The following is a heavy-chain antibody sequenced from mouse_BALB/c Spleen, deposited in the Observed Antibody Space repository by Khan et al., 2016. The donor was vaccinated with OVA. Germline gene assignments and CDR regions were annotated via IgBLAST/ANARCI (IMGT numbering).Heavy chain of an antibody. V-gene: IGHV8-11*01. CDR1: GFSLSTYGIG. CDR2: IWWNNNK. Sequence: QVTLKESGPGILQPSQTLSLTCSFSGFSLSTYGIGVDWIRQPSGKGLEWLAHIWWNNNKYYNTALKSRLTISKDTSNNQVFLKIASVDTADTATYYCTRSPISYGNYDLSYYFDYWGQGTTLTVSS. CDR3: TRSPISYGNYDLSYYFDY. D-gene: IGHD2-1*01. J-gene: IGHJ2*01.